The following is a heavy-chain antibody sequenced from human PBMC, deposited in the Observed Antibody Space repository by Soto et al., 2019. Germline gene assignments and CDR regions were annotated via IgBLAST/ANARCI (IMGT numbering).Heavy chain of an antibody. J-gene: IGHJ3*01. CDR1: GFSLTTRQVG. V-gene: IGHV2-5*02. CDR2: IYWDNDK. CDR3: AHLMITSGGVIADDAFDV. D-gene: IGHD3-16*02. Sequence: QITLKESGPTLVAPTQTLTLTCTFSGFSLTTRQVGVGWIRQPPGPALEWLAVIYWDNDKRYSPSLERRLTITKDPSKNHVVLTMTNRDPLDTATYYCAHLMITSGGVIADDAFDVWGQGTMVTFSS.